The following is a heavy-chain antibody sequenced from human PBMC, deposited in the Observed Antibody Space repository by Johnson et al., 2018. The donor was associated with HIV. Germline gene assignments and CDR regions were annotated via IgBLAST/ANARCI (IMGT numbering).Heavy chain of an antibody. CDR1: GFTFSSYA. V-gene: IGHV3-48*01. J-gene: IGHJ3*02. CDR2: ISSSGSTI. D-gene: IGHD2-15*01. Sequence: VQLVESGGGVVQPGRSLRLSCAASGFTFSSYAMHWVRQAPGKGLEWVSYISSSGSTIYYADSVKGRFTISRAKAKNSLYLQMNSLRAEDTAVYYCARDGGDIVVVVAATQAFDIWGQGTMFTVSS. CDR3: ARDGGDIVVVVAATQAFDI.